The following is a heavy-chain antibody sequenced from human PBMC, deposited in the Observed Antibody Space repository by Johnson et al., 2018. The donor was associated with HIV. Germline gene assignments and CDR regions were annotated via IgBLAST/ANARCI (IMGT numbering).Heavy chain of an antibody. J-gene: IGHJ3*02. CDR3: ARDHSRDEAFDI. CDR2: IYSGGCT. D-gene: IGHD5-24*01. V-gene: IGHV3-66*01. Sequence: EVQLVESGGGLVQPGGSLRLSCAASGFTVSSNYMSWVRQAPGKGLEWVSVIYSGGCTYYADSVKGRFTIARDNSKNTLYIHMNSLRAEDTAVYYCARDHSRDEAFDIWGQGTMVTVSS. CDR1: GFTVSSNY.